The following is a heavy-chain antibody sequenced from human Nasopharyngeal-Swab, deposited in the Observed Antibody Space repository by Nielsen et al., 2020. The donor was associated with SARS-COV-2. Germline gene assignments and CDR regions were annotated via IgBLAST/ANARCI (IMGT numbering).Heavy chain of an antibody. Sequence: SETLSLTCTASGGSISSGGYYGSGSRQHPGKGLEWIGYIYYSGSTYYNPSLKSRVTISVDTSKNQFSLKLSSVTAADTAVYYCARDRGQFAAFDYWGQGTLVTVSS. D-gene: IGHD3-10*01. CDR3: ARDRGQFAAFDY. J-gene: IGHJ4*02. CDR1: GGSISSGGYY. V-gene: IGHV4-31*03. CDR2: IYYSGST.